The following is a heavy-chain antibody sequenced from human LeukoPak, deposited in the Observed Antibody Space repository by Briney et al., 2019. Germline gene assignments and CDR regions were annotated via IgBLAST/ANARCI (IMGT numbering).Heavy chain of an antibody. CDR3: AADGPADLFDGSEDPPRDAFEI. CDR2: IVVGSGNT. Sequence: TSVKVSCKASGFTFSSSTMQWVRQARGQRLEWIGWIVVGSGNTNYAQKFQERVTISRDMSTSTAYMELSSLTSEDTAVFYCAADGPADLFDGSEDPPRDAFEIWGQGTMVTVSS. J-gene: IGHJ3*02. V-gene: IGHV1-58*02. CDR1: GFTFSSST. D-gene: IGHD3-22*01.